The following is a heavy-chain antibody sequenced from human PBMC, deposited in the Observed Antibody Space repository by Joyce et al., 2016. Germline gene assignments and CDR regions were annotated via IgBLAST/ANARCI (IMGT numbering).Heavy chain of an antibody. Sequence: EVQLVPSGAQGKKPGESLQVSCKGCGDIFSSDWIGWVRQMPGNGLEWMGNVDTRDPETRYNPSFPGQVSMSDDKSISTAYLECASLTASYSAMYYCGRQKGGGELWDSMDVWGQGTTVTVFS. J-gene: IGHJ6*02. CDR1: GDIFSSDW. CDR2: VDTRDPET. CDR3: GRQKGGGELWDSMDV. D-gene: IGHD3-16*01. V-gene: IGHV5-51*01.